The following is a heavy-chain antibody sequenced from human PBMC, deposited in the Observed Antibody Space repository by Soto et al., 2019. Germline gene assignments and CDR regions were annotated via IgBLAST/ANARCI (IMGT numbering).Heavy chain of an antibody. CDR3: ARVRGLTVGWFDP. CDR1: GGSISSYY. V-gene: IGHV4-59*01. D-gene: IGHD3-10*01. Sequence: SETLSLTCTISGGSISSYYWSWIRQPPGKGLEWIGYIYYSGSTNYNPSLKSRVTISVDTSKNQFSLKLSSVTAADTAVYYCARVRGLTVGWFDPWGQGTLVTVSS. J-gene: IGHJ5*02. CDR2: IYYSGST.